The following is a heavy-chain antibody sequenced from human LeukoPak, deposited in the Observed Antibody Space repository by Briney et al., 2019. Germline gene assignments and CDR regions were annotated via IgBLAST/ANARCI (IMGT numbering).Heavy chain of an antibody. Sequence: GGSLRLSCAASGFTVSSNYMNWVRQAPGKGLEWVSLIYSGSSTNYADSVKGRFTISRDSCKNTLYLQMKSLRVEDTAVYYCAKGPRPGSSGYPNLDHWGQGTLVTVSS. CDR1: GFTVSSNY. D-gene: IGHD3-22*01. CDR2: IYSGSST. CDR3: AKGPRPGSSGYPNLDH. V-gene: IGHV3-53*01. J-gene: IGHJ4*02.